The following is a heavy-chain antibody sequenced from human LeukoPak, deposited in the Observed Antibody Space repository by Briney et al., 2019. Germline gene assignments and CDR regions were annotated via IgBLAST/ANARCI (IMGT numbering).Heavy chain of an antibody. Sequence: GESLKISCQGSGFSFTNYWINWVCQKPGKGLEWMGRVDPTDSNTYYSPSFQGHVTISVDKFISTAYLQWSSLEASDTAMYYCARRPGIIAPGGGLDVWGQGTTVTVSS. CDR1: GFSFTNYW. CDR3: ARRPGIIAPGGGLDV. CDR2: VDPTDSNT. D-gene: IGHD1-14*01. V-gene: IGHV5-10-1*01. J-gene: IGHJ6*02.